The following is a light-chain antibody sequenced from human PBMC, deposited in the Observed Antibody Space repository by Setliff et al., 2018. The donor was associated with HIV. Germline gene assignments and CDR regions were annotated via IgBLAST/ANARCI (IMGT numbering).Light chain of an antibody. Sequence: VLPQHASVSGSPGQSITISCTGSRSDIGAYSYVSWYTQHPGKAPKLMIAEVSNRPSGGSNRFSGYKSENTDALTISGLQAEDDADYFCSSFTSTTKRGVGTGTKVTV. CDR3: SSFTSTTKRG. V-gene: IGLV2-14*01. CDR1: RSDIGAYSY. J-gene: IGLJ1*01. CDR2: EVS.